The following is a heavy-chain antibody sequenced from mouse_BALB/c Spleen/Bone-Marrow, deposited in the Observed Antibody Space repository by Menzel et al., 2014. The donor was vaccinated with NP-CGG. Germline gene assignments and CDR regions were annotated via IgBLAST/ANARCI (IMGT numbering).Heavy chain of an antibody. D-gene: IGHD1-1*01. CDR2: INPSTGYT. CDR1: GYTFTSYW. CDR3: ASTTVIDY. V-gene: IGHV1-7*01. J-gene: IGHJ2*01. Sequence: QVQLHQSGAELAKPEASVKMSCEASGYTFTSYWKHWVKQRPGQGLEWIGYINPSTGYTEYNQKFKDKATLTANKSSSTAYMQLSSLTAEDSAVYYCASTTVIDYWGQGTPLPVSS.